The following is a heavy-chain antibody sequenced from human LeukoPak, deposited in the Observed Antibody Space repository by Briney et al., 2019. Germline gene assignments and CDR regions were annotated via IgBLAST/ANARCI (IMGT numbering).Heavy chain of an antibody. V-gene: IGHV3-53*01. D-gene: IGHD4-17*01. Sequence: PGGSLRLSCAASGFPFSSYSMNWVRQAPGKGLEWVSVIYSGGSTYYADSVKGRFTISRDNSKNTLYLQMHSLRAEDTAVYYCARESLGSVDPRGYSTTVSQDVWGKGTTVTISS. J-gene: IGHJ6*04. CDR2: IYSGGST. CDR3: ARESLGSVDPRGYSTTVSQDV. CDR1: GFPFSSYS.